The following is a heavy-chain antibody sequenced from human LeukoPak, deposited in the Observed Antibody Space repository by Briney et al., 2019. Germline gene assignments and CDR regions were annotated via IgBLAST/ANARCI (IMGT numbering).Heavy chain of an antibody. V-gene: IGHV1-8*03. CDR3: ATHGYSYGYYYYYMDV. J-gene: IGHJ6*03. Sequence: ASVKVSCKASGYTFTSYDINWVRQATGQGLEWMGWMNPNSGNTGYAQKFQGRVTITRNTSISTVYMELSSLRSEDTAVYYCATHGYSYGYYYYYMDVWGKGTTVTVSS. D-gene: IGHD5-18*01. CDR2: MNPNSGNT. CDR1: GYTFTSYD.